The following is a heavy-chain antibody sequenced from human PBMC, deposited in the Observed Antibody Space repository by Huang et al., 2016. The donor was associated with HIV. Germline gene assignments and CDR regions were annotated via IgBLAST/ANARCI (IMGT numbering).Heavy chain of an antibody. Sequence: QVWLVESGGGVVQPGASLTLSCSASGFPFSGYGMDWVRQGRGKGLEWVSFIRYDGNNDYLIGAVKGRFTISRDNSNNTLYLRMNSLRPEDTAVYYCVKERGSSRARSSFDFWGQGTSVIVSS. CDR3: VKERGSSRARSSFDF. V-gene: IGHV3-30*02. CDR2: IRYDGNND. D-gene: IGHD6-13*01. CDR1: GFPFSGYG. J-gene: IGHJ3*01.